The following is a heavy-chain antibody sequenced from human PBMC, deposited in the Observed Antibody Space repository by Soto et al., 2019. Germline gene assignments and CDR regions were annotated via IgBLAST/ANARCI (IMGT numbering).Heavy chain of an antibody. D-gene: IGHD6-6*01. CDR3: ATAHYSSSSLDFHY. J-gene: IGHJ4*02. CDR1: GYTLTELS. V-gene: IGHV1-24*01. Sequence: SVKVSCKVSGYTLTELSMHWVRQAPGKGLEWMGGFDPEDGETIYAQKFQGRVTMTEDTSTDTAYMELSSLRSEDTAVYYCATAHYSSSSLDFHYWGQGTMATVSS. CDR2: FDPEDGET.